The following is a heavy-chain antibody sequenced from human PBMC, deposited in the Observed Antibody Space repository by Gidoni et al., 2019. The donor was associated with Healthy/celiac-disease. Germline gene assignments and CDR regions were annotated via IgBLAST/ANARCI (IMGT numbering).Heavy chain of an antibody. J-gene: IGHJ5*02. Sequence: QVQLVQSGAEVKKPGASVKVACKASGYTFTSYGISWVRQAPGQGLEWMGWISGYNGNTNYAQKLQGRVTMTTDTSTSTAYMELRSLRSDDTAVYYCARERHLGAGTTSGWFDPWGQGTLVTVSS. D-gene: IGHD1-7*01. CDR3: ARERHLGAGTTSGWFDP. V-gene: IGHV1-18*01. CDR1: GYTFTSYG. CDR2: ISGYNGNT.